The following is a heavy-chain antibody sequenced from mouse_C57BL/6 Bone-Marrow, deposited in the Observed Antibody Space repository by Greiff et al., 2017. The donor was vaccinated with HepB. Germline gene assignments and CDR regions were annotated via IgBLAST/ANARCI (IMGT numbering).Heavy chain of an antibody. D-gene: IGHD1-1*01. CDR3: AKKRISKLLRSLYWYFDV. J-gene: IGHJ1*03. Sequence: VQGVESGPGLVQPSQSLSITCTVSGFSLTSYGVHWVRQSPGKGLEWLGVIWRGGSTDYNAAFMSRLSITKDNSKSQVFFKMNSLQADDTAIYYCAKKRISKLLRSLYWYFDVWGTGTTVTVSS. V-gene: IGHV2-5*01. CDR2: IWRGGST. CDR1: GFSLTSYG.